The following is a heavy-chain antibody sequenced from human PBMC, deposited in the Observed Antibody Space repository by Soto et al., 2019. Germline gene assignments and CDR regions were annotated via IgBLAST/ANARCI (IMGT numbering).Heavy chain of an antibody. D-gene: IGHD3-3*01. CDR1: GYSFTSYW. CDR3: ARHSYDFWSGHPNPRYYYGMDV. CDR2: IYPGDSNT. J-gene: IGHJ6*02. V-gene: IGHV5-51*01. Sequence: GESLKISCKGSGYSFTSYWIGWVRQMPGKGLEWMGIIYPGDSNTRYSPSFQGQFTISVDKSISTAYLHWSSLKATDTAMYYCARHSYDFWSGHPNPRYYYGMDVWGQGTTVTVSS.